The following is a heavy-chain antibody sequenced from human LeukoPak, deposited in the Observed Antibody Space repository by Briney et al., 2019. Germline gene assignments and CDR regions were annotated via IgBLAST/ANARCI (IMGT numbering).Heavy chain of an antibody. Sequence: SETLSLTCTVSGGSISSGSYYWSWIRPPAGKGLEWIGRMYTIGSTNYNPSLKSRVTISVDTSKNQFSLKLSSVTAADTAVYYCARESLRLGELFDYWGQGTLVTVSS. CDR3: ARESLRLGELFDY. D-gene: IGHD3-16*01. CDR1: GGSISSGSYY. J-gene: IGHJ4*02. V-gene: IGHV4-61*02. CDR2: MYTIGST.